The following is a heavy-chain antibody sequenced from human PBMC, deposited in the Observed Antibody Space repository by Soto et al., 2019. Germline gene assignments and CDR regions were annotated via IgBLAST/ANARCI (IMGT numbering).Heavy chain of an antibody. CDR3: ARGDAVATINYYYYYMDV. Sequence: SETLSLTCAVYGGSFSDYYWSWIRQPPGKGLERIGEISHSGGTNYNPSLKSRVTISVDRSKNQFSLQLSSVTAEDTAVYYCARGDAVATINYYYYYMDVWGKGTPVTVSS. CDR2: ISHSGGT. CDR1: GGSFSDYY. J-gene: IGHJ6*03. V-gene: IGHV4-34*01. D-gene: IGHD5-12*01.